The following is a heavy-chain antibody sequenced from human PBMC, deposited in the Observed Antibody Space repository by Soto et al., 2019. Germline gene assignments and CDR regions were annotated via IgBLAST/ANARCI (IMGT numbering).Heavy chain of an antibody. D-gene: IGHD1-1*01. CDR3: ARGSTNWNDLNWFDP. V-gene: IGHV4-30-4*02. J-gene: IGHJ5*02. CDR2: IYYTGIN. Sequence: PSETQSLTCAFSGASMNICVHYLSWIRQAPGKGLEWIGLIYYTGINDYNPSLKSRVAISLDTSKNQFSLKLSSVTAADTAVYYCARGSTNWNDLNWFDPWGQGTLVTVSS. CDR1: GASMNICVHY.